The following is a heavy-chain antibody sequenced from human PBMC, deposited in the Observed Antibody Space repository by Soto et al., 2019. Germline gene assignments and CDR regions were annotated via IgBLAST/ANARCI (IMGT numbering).Heavy chain of an antibody. J-gene: IGHJ4*02. D-gene: IGHD4-17*01. CDR2: ISVSGGST. V-gene: IGHV3-23*01. Sequence: EVQLLESGGGVVQPGESLRLSCAASGFTFSSYAISWVRQAPGKGLEWVSSISVSGGSTYYADAVKGRFTFSRDTSKNSLHLQMSSVRAEGTALYYRARTTAFDYWGQGTLVTVSS. CDR3: ARTTAFDY. CDR1: GFTFSSYA.